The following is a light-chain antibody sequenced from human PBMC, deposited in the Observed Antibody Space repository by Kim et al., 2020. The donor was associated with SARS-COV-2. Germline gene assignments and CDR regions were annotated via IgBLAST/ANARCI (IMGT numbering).Light chain of an antibody. CDR2: DHN. CDR1: SSNIGNNY. CDR3: GTWDSSPL. V-gene: IGLV1-51*01. J-gene: IGLJ2*01. Sequence: SVLTQPPSVSAAPGQKVTISCSGSSSNIGNNYVSWYQQLPGTAPKLLIYDHNKRPSEIPDRFSGSKSGTSATLGITGLQTGDEADYYCGTWDSSPLFGGGTQLTVL.